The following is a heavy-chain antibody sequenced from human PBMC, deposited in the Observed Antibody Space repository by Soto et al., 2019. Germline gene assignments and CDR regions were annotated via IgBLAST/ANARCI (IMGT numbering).Heavy chain of an antibody. D-gene: IGHD1-26*01. V-gene: IGHV4-39*01. CDR2: IYYSGST. CDR1: GDSISCSSYY. J-gene: IGHJ6*03. Sequence: SETLSLTCTVSGDSISCSSYYWRWIRQPPGKGLEWIGSIYYSGSTYYNPSLKSRVTISVDTSKNQFSLKLSSVTAADTAVYYCARARADYYYMDVWGKGTTVTVS. CDR3: ARARADYYYMDV.